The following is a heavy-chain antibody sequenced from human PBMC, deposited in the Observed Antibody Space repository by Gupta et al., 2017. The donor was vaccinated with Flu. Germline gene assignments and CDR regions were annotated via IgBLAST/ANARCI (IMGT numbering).Heavy chain of an antibody. CDR3: VKDGRLQHARLGDSWFDP. Sequence: GKGLEGVAIIRANGDETDYADSVKGRFGISRDNSKNMLYLQMNRLRAEDTAVYYCVKDGRLQHARLGDSWFDPWGQGTLVTVSS. J-gene: IGHJ5*02. CDR2: IRANGDET. V-gene: IGHV3-23*01. D-gene: IGHD4-4*01.